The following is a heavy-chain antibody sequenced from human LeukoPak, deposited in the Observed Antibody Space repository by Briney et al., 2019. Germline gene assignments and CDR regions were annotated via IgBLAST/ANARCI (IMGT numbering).Heavy chain of an antibody. D-gene: IGHD6-13*01. J-gene: IGHJ4*02. CDR1: GGSVSSSGDD. V-gene: IGHV4-39*01. CDR3: ARPGIAATGAFDC. CDR2: IYYSEST. Sequence: SETLSLTCTVSGGSVSSSGDDWGWIRQPPWKGLEWIGSIYYSESTYYNPSPKSRVSISVATSKNQFSLTLTSVTAADTAVYFCARPGIAATGAFDCWGQGTLVTVSS.